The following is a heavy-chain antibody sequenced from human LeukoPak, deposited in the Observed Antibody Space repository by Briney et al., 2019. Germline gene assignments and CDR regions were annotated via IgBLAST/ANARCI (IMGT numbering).Heavy chain of an antibody. D-gene: IGHD3-16*01. V-gene: IGHV4-4*02. CDR1: GGSISSSNW. J-gene: IGHJ4*02. CDR3: ARAFYPPDFGFGRVPYYFDK. Sequence: KSSETLSLTCAVSGGSISSSNWWNWVRQTPGKGLEWIGEIYHRGNTHYNPSLKSRVTMSVDTSTNQFSLRVNSVTAADTAVYYCARAFYPPDFGFGRVPYYFDKWGRGTLVTVSS. CDR2: IYHRGNT.